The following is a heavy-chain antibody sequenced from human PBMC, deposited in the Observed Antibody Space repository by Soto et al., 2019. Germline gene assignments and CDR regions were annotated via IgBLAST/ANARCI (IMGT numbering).Heavy chain of an antibody. J-gene: IGHJ6*02. V-gene: IGHV1-69*12. CDR2: IIPIFGTA. D-gene: IGHD4-17*01. CDR1: GGTFSSYA. Sequence: QVQLVQSGAEVKKPGSSVKVSCKAFGGTFSSYAISWVRQAPGQGLEWMGGIIPIFGTANYAQKFQGRVTITADESTSTAYMELSSLRSEDTAVYYCARDVTTPVAPYYYYGMDVWGQGTTVTVSS. CDR3: ARDVTTPVAPYYYYGMDV.